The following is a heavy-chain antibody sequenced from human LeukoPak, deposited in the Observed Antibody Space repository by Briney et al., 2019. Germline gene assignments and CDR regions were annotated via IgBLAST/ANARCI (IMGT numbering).Heavy chain of an antibody. CDR3: ARDLVWFGEPKGYYNYMDV. Sequence: GGSLRLSCAASAFTFSTYNMNWVRQAPGKGLEWVSSITSSSSYTFYADSVKGRFTISRDNAKNSLYLQMNTLRAEDTAVYYCARDLVWFGEPKGYYNYMDVWGKGTTVTVSS. J-gene: IGHJ6*03. CDR1: AFTFSTYN. D-gene: IGHD3-10*01. CDR2: ITSSSSYT. V-gene: IGHV3-21*01.